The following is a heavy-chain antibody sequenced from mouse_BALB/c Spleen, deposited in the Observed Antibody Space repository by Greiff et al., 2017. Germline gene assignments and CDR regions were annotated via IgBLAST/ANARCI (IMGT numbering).Heavy chain of an antibody. CDR3: ARHDYDAMDY. Sequence: EVHLVESGGGLVKPGGSLKLSCAASGFTFSSYAMSWVRQTPEKRLEWVASISSGGSTYYPDSVKGRFTISRDNARNILYLQMSSLRSEDTAMYYCARHDYDAMDYWGQGTSVTVSS. J-gene: IGHJ4*01. V-gene: IGHV5-6-5*01. CDR2: ISSGGST. CDR1: GFTFSSYA.